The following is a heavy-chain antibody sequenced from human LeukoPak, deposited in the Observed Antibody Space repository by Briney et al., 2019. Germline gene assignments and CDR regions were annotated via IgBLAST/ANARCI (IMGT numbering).Heavy chain of an antibody. J-gene: IGHJ4*02. Sequence: GGSLRLSCAASGFTFSSYGMSWVRQAPGEGLEWVSAISGSGGSTYYADSVKGRFTISRDNAKNSLYLQMNSLRAEDTAVYYCARDTVNSGRYLDYWGQGTLVTVSS. V-gene: IGHV3-23*01. CDR3: ARDTVNSGRYLDY. CDR1: GFTFSSYG. D-gene: IGHD3-10*01. CDR2: ISGSGGST.